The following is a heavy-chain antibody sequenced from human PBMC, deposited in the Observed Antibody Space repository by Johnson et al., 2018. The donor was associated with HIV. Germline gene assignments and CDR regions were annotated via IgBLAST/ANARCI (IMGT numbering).Heavy chain of an antibody. Sequence: QVQLVESGGGVVQPGGSLRLSCAASGFTFSSYGMHWVRQAPGKGLEWVAVIWYDGSNKYYADSVRGRFTISRDNAKNSLFLQLSNLGPDDTAVYYCAKCPSVSTCDAFDIWGKGTMVTVPS. J-gene: IGHJ3*02. V-gene: IGHV3-33*03. CDR1: GFTFSSYG. D-gene: IGHD6-13*01. CDR3: AKCPSVSTCDAFDI. CDR2: IWYDGSNK.